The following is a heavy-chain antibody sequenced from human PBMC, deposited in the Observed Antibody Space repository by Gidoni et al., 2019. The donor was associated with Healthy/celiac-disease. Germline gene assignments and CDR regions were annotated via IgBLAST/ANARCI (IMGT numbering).Heavy chain of an antibody. CDR1: GFTFSSYA. J-gene: IGHJ6*02. D-gene: IGHD3-22*01. CDR2: ISGSGGST. Sequence: EVQLLESGGGLVQPGGSLRLSCAASGFTFSSYAMSWVRQAPGKGLEWVSAISGSGGSTYYADSVKGRLTISRDNSKNTLYLQMNSLRAEDTAVYYCANLQDDSSGYYYDYYYGMDVWGQGTTVTVSS. CDR3: ANLQDDSSGYYYDYYYGMDV. V-gene: IGHV3-23*01.